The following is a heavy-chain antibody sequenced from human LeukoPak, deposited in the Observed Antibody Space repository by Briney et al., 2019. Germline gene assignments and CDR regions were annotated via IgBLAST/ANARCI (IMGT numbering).Heavy chain of an antibody. D-gene: IGHD5-12*01. J-gene: IGHJ4*02. Sequence: PSQTLSLTCTVSGGSISSGDYYWSWIRQPPGKGLEWIGYIYYSGSTYYNPSLKSRVTISVDTSKNQFSLKLSSVTAADTAVYYCASWREWLRFFDYWGQGTLVTVSS. CDR2: IYYSGST. CDR1: GGSISSGDYY. CDR3: ASWREWLRFFDY. V-gene: IGHV4-30-4*01.